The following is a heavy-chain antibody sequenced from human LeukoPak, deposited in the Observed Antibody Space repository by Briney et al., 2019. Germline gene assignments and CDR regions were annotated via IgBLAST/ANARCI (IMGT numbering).Heavy chain of an antibody. Sequence: SETLSLTCTVSGGSISSYYWSWIRQSPGKGLEWIGTLYHTGRTYYSPSLKSRVTMSVDTSNNQFSLNLRSVTAADTAVYYCARRRYYDGSGYLEWGQGTLLSVSS. D-gene: IGHD3-22*01. J-gene: IGHJ1*01. CDR3: ARRRYYDGSGYLE. CDR2: LYHTGRT. V-gene: IGHV4-59*04. CDR1: GGSISSYY.